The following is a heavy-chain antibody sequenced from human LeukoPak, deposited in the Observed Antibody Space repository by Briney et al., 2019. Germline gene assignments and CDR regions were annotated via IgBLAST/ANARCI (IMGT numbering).Heavy chain of an antibody. V-gene: IGHV3-30-3*01. D-gene: IGHD4-23*01. CDR1: EFTFSSYA. Sequence: HSGGSLRLSCAAFEFTFSSYAMHWVRQAPGKGLEWVAVISYDGSNKYYADSVKGRFTISRDNSKNTLYLQMNSLRAEDTAVYYCARATVGQLIDYWGQGTLVTVSS. CDR3: ARATVGQLIDY. J-gene: IGHJ4*02. CDR2: ISYDGSNK.